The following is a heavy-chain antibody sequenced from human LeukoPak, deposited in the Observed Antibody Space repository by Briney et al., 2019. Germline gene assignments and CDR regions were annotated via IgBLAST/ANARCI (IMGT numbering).Heavy chain of an antibody. D-gene: IGHD3-22*01. CDR1: GYTFTSYA. CDR2: INAGNGNT. CDR3: ARSRDSSGYYYVF. V-gene: IGHV1-3*01. Sequence: ASVKVSCKASGYTFTSYAIHWVRQAPGQRLEWMGWINAGNGNTKYSQKFQGRVTITRDTSASTAYMELSSLRSEDTAMYYCARSRDSSGYYYVFWGQGTLVTVSS. J-gene: IGHJ4*02.